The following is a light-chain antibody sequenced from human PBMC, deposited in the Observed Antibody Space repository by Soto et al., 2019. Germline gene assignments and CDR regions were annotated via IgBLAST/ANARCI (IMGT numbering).Light chain of an antibody. V-gene: IGLV2-8*01. J-gene: IGLJ1*01. CDR1: SSDIGGYNS. Sequence: QSALTQSPSASGSPGQSVTISCTGTSSDIGGYNSVSWYQQHPGKAPKVMIYDVTKRPSGVPDRFSGSKSGNTASLTVSALQAEDEADYYCSSYTDRKYLVFGTGTKVTVL. CDR2: DVT. CDR3: SSYTDRKYLV.